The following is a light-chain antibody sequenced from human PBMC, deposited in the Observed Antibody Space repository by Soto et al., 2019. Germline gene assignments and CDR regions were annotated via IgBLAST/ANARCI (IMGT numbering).Light chain of an antibody. J-gene: IGLJ1*01. Sequence: QSVLTPPASVSWSPGRSITISCTGTSSDVGGYDYVSWYQHHPGKAPKLMIYDVGNRPSGVSNRFSGSKSGNTASLTISGLQAEDEADYYCSSYTSSSLYVFGTGTKVTVL. CDR1: SSDVGGYDY. CDR3: SSYTSSSLYV. V-gene: IGLV2-14*03. CDR2: DVG.